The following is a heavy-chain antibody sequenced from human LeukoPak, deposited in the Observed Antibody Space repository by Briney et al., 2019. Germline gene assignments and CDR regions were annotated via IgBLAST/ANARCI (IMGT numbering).Heavy chain of an antibody. J-gene: IGHJ4*02. Sequence: GGSLRLSCATSGFSFTDYPMNWVRQAPGKGLEWVSNIRTSAEGANYAYYADSVKGRVTISRDDAKNTLYLHMNSLRDDDTAVYYCASDQRYAFDYWGQGILVTVSS. CDR2: IRTSAEGANYA. D-gene: IGHD3-9*01. CDR1: GFSFTDYP. CDR3: ASDQRYAFDY. V-gene: IGHV3-48*02.